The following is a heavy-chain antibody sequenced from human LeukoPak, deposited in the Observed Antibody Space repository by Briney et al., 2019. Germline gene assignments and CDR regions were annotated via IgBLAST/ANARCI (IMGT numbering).Heavy chain of an antibody. CDR3: ARGGRSAFDI. CDR2: IFYIGVT. Sequence: SETLSLTCAVSGGSISSDHWWSWVRQPPGKSLEWIGEIFYIGVTNYKPSLKSRVSMSVDNSRHQFSLNLRSVTAADTAVYFCARGGRSAFDIWGPGTKVIVSS. J-gene: IGHJ3*02. V-gene: IGHV4-4*02. CDR1: GGSISSDHW.